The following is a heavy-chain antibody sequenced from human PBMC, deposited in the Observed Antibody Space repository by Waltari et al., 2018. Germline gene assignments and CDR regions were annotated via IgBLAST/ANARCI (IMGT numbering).Heavy chain of an antibody. CDR3: TKDMFYGSGNLFDI. CDR1: GFPFQGSA. D-gene: IGHD3-10*01. CDR2: IDWNSGNL. J-gene: IGHJ3*02. Sequence: EVQLVESGGGLVQPGGSLRLSCAVSGFPFQGSALPRVRQGPGRGQEGVAGIDWNSGNLNYADSVKGRFTISRDNAENTLYLQMNSLRPEDTALYHCTKDMFYGSGNLFDIWGQGTMVTVSS. V-gene: IGHV3-9*01.